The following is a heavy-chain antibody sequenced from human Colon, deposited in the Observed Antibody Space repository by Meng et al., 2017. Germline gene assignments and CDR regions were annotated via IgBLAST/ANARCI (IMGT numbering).Heavy chain of an antibody. CDR1: GDSVSSNRAL. J-gene: IGHJ4*02. V-gene: IGHV6-1*01. D-gene: IGHD3-10*01. Sequence: QAQLQQSATGLVTPSQTLSLTLAISGDSVSSNRALWHWVRQSPSRGLEWLGQTYYRSEWQNHYGVSVKSRIPINADTSRNHFSLHLNSVTPEDTAVYYCTTWYGEYWGQGTLVTVSS. CDR3: TTWYGEY. CDR2: TYYRSEWQN.